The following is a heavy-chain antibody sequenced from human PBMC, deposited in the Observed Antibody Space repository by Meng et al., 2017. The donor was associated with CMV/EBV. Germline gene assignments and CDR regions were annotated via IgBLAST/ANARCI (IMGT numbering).Heavy chain of an antibody. CDR1: GFSLSTSGMC. J-gene: IGHJ6*02. D-gene: IGHD6-13*01. Sequence: SGPTLVKPTQTLTLTCTFSGFSLSTSGMCVSWVRQPPGKALEWLALIDWDDDKYYSTSLKTRLTISKDTSKNQVVLTMTNMDPVDTATYYCARITLYSSSWPSFDPWGQGTTVTVSS. V-gene: IGHV2-70*20. CDR3: ARITLYSSSWPSFDP. CDR2: IDWDDDK.